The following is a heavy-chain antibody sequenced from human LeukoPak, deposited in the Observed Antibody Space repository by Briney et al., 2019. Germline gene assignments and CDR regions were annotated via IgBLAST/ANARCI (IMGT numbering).Heavy chain of an antibody. Sequence: GGSLKLSCAASGFTFSNYAMNWVRQAPGKGLEWVSAISGSDGRTYYADSVKGRFTISRDNSKNTLYLQVNSLRADDTAVYYCAKERGRFGESYYFDLWGQRTLVTVSS. J-gene: IGHJ4*02. CDR1: GFTFSNYA. V-gene: IGHV3-23*01. CDR2: ISGSDGRT. CDR3: AKERGRFGESYYFDL. D-gene: IGHD3-10*01.